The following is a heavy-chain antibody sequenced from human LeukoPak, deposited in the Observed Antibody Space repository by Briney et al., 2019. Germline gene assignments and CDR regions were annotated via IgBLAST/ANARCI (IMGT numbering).Heavy chain of an antibody. CDR1: GGSISSYY. CDR2: IYTSGST. D-gene: IGHD1-1*01. CDR3: ARLGGDWNDDY. Sequence: PSETLSLTCTVSGGSISSYYWSWIRQPPGKGLEWIGYIYTSGSTNYNPSLKSRVTISVDTSKNQFSLKLSSVTAADTAVYYCARLGGDWNDDYWGQGTLVTVSS. J-gene: IGHJ4*02. V-gene: IGHV4-4*09.